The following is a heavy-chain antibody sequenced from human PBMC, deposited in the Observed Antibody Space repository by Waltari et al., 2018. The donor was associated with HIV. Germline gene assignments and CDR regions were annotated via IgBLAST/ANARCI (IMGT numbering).Heavy chain of an antibody. CDR3: ARLRVGATFEDALDI. Sequence: QVQLRQWGAGLLKPSETLSRTCAVYGGSFSGYYWSWLRQPPGKGLEWLGEGNQIGTATYDPSLKSRVTFSVDLSKNQFSLRLTSVTAADTAVYYCARLRVGATFEDALDIWAQGAMVTVSS. D-gene: IGHD1-26*01. J-gene: IGHJ3*02. V-gene: IGHV4-34*01. CDR1: GGSFSGYY. CDR2: GNQIGTA.